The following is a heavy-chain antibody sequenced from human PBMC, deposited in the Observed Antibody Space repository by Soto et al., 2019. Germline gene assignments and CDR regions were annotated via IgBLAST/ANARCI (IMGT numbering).Heavy chain of an antibody. V-gene: IGHV4-34*01. J-gene: IGHJ6*03. CDR3: ARVDNRYDFRGATTYYYYYIDA. CDR1: GGSFSSYH. Sequence: SETLSLTCAVYGGSFSSYHWSWIRQPPGKGLEWIGEINHSGSANYNPSLKSRVTISIDTSKSQFSLKLTSVTAADTAMYYCARVDNRYDFRGATTYYYYYIDARDKGTTVT. D-gene: IGHD3-3*01. CDR2: INHSGSA.